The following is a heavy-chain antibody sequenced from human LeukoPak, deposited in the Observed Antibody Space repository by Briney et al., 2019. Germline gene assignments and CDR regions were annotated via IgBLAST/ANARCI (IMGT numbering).Heavy chain of an antibody. Sequence: PSETLSLTCTVSVGSINSGGYYWTWIRQPAGKGLEWIGRIYTSGTTNYNPSLKSRATMSVDTSKNQFSLKLSSVTAADTAVYYCAREYFGLAYNFDYWGQGTLVTVSS. D-gene: IGHD3-10*01. V-gene: IGHV4-61*02. CDR1: VGSINSGGYY. CDR3: AREYFGLAYNFDY. J-gene: IGHJ4*02. CDR2: IYTSGTT.